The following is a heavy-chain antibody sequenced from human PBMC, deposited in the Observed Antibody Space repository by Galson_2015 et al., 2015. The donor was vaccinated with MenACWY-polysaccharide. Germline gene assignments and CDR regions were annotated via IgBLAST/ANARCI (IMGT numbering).Heavy chain of an antibody. CDR3: AREGLTDSYFDY. CDR2: ISSSSSII. CDR1: GFTFSSYR. V-gene: IGHV3-48*01. Sequence: SLRLSCAASGFTFSSYRMNWVRQAPGKGLEWVSYISSSSSIIYYADSVKGRFTISRDNAKNSVYLQMNSLRGEDTAVYYCAREGLTDSYFDYWGQGILVTVSS. J-gene: IGHJ4*02. D-gene: IGHD3-9*01.